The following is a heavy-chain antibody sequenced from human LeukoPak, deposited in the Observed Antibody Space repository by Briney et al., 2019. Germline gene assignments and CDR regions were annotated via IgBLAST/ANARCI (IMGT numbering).Heavy chain of an antibody. CDR3: ARGVLQDYYDISGFHHRGGIDY. CDR2: VYTRGTT. CDR1: GGSIKSGSYY. J-gene: IGHJ4*02. Sequence: SQTLSLTCSVSGGSIKSGSYYWTWIRQPAGKGLEWIGHVYTRGTTYYNSSLKSRVSISVDTSTNQFSLTLNSVTAADTAVYYCARGVLQDYYDISGFHHRGGIDYWGQGTLVTVSS. V-gene: IGHV4-61*09. D-gene: IGHD3-22*01.